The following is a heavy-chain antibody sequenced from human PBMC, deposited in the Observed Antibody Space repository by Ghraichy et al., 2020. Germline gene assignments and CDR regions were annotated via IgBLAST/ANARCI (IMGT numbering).Heavy chain of an antibody. CDR2: ISSSSSYI. V-gene: IGHV3-21*01. D-gene: IGHD3-22*01. Sequence: GGSLRLSCAASGFTFSSYSMNWVRQAPGKGLEWVSSISSSSSYIYYADSVKGRFTISRDNAKNSLYLQMNSLRAEDTAVYYCASPYYYDSSGYYHNYFDYWGQGTLVTVSS. CDR3: ASPYYYDSSGYYHNYFDY. J-gene: IGHJ4*02. CDR1: GFTFSSYS.